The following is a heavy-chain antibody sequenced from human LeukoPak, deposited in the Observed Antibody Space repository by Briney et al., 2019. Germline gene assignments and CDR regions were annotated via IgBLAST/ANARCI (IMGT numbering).Heavy chain of an antibody. CDR3: ASERRSSANPAY. CDR1: GGTFSSYA. D-gene: IGHD2-2*01. V-gene: IGHV1-69*05. Sequence: GASVKVSCKASGGTFSSYAISWVRQAPGQGLEWMGRIIPIFGTANYAQKFQGRVTITTDESTSTAYMELSSLRSEDTAVYYCASERRSSANPAYWGQGTLVTVSS. CDR2: IIPIFGTA. J-gene: IGHJ4*02.